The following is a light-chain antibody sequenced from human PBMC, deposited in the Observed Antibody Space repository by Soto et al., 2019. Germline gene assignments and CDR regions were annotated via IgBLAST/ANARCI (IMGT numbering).Light chain of an antibody. V-gene: IGKV1-33*01. J-gene: IGKJ4*01. CDR3: QQYGYLPLT. CDR1: QDINIY. Sequence: DIQMPQSPSSLSAFVGDRVTITCQASQDINIYLNWYQQKPGKAPKLLIYDASNLATGVPPKFSVSRSETEFTFTISSLQPEDIATYYCQQYGYLPLTFGGGTKVEI. CDR2: DAS.